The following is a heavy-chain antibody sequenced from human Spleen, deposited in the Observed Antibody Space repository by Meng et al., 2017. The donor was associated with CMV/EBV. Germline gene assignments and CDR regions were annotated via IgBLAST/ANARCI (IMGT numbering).Heavy chain of an antibody. CDR2: INHSGST. CDR1: GGSFSGYY. Sequence: GSLRLSCAVYGGSFSGYYWSWIRQPPGKGLEWIGEINHSGSTNYNPSLKSRVTISVDTSKNQFSLKLSSVTAADTAVYYCARDGHDYSNRYYYYYYYGMDVWGQGTTVTVSS. D-gene: IGHD4-11*01. J-gene: IGHJ6*02. CDR3: ARDGHDYSNRYYYYYYYGMDV. V-gene: IGHV4-34*01.